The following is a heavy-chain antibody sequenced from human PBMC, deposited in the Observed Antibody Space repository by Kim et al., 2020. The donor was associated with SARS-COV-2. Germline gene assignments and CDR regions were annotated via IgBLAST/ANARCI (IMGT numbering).Heavy chain of an antibody. D-gene: IGHD1-26*01. CDR2: ISYDGSNK. V-gene: IGHV3-30*04. Sequence: GGSLRLSCAASGFTFSSYAMHWVRQAPGKGLEWVAVISYDGSNKYYADSVKGRFTISRDNSKNTLYLQMNSLRAEDTAVYYCARALGGSYHYGMDVWGQGTTVTVSS. CDR3: ARALGGSYHYGMDV. CDR1: GFTFSSYA. J-gene: IGHJ6*02.